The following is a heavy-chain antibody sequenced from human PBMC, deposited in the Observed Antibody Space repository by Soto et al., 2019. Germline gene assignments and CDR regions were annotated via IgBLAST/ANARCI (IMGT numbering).Heavy chain of an antibody. D-gene: IGHD6-13*01. CDR3: WGSSSCYYSYYGMDV. Sequence: QVQLQESGPGLVKPSGTLSLTCAVSGGSISSSNWWSWVRQPPGKGLEWIGEIYHSGSTNYNPFLKSRVTISVDKPKIQFSLNLSCVTAADTAVHYCWGSSSCYYSYYGMDVWGQGTTVTVSS. V-gene: IGHV4-4*02. CDR1: GGSISSSNW. J-gene: IGHJ6*02. CDR2: IYHSGST.